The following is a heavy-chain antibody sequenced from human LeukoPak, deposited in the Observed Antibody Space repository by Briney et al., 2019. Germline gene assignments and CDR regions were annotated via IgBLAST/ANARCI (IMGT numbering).Heavy chain of an antibody. CDR1: GGSISSYY. V-gene: IGHV4-59*12. D-gene: IGHD4-23*01. CDR3: ATMVVTQAFDI. Sequence: SETLSLTCTVSGGSISSYYWSWIRQPPGKGLEWMGYIYYSGSTNYNPSLKSRVTISVDTSKNQFSLKLSSVTASDTAVYYCATMVVTQAFDIWGQGTMVTVSS. J-gene: IGHJ3*02. CDR2: IYYSGST.